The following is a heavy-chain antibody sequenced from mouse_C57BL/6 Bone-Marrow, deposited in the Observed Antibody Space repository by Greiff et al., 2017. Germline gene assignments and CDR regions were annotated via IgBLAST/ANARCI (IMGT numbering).Heavy chain of an antibody. CDR2: INPSSGYT. CDR1: GYTFTSYW. Sequence: VQLQESGAELAKPGASVKLSCKASGYTFTSYWMHWVKQRPGQGLEWIGYINPSSGYTKYNQKFKDKATLTADKSSSTAYMQLSSLTYEDSAVFYCARPPYYYGSPAWFAYWGQGTLVTVSA. D-gene: IGHD1-1*01. J-gene: IGHJ3*01. CDR3: ARPPYYYGSPAWFAY. V-gene: IGHV1-7*01.